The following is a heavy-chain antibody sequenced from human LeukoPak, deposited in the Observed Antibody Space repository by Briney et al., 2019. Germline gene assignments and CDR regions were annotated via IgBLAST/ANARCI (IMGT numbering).Heavy chain of an antibody. Sequence: SETLSLTCTVSGGSISRGAYYWSWLRQSAGKGLEWIGRISTTESASYNPPLKSRVAISLDTSKSQFSLMLSSVTAADTAVYYCARELDHASNWFDPWGQGILVTVSS. V-gene: IGHV4-61*02. J-gene: IGHJ5*02. CDR1: GGSISRGAYY. D-gene: IGHD1-14*01. CDR2: ISTTESA. CDR3: ARELDHASNWFDP.